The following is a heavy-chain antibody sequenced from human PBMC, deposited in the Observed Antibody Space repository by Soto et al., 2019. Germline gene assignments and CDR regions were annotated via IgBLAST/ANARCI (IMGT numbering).Heavy chain of an antibody. J-gene: IGHJ6*02. CDR1: GVSVSNHNYY. Sequence: SETLSLTCTVSGVSVSNHNYYWTWIRQPPGKGPEWVGYIHYSGSTNHNPSLKSRVTMSVDTAKNQFSLELTSVTAADTAVYYCASYTSGRSGPASDVWGQGTTVTVSS. CDR2: IHYSGST. CDR3: ASYTSGRSGPASDV. V-gene: IGHV4-61*01. D-gene: IGHD3-10*01.